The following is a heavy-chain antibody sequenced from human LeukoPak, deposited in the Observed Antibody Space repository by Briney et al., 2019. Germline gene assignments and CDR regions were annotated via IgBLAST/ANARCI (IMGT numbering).Heavy chain of an antibody. CDR2: IIPIFGTA. Sequence: SVKVSCKASGGTFSSYAISWVRQAPGQGLEWMGGIIPIFGTANYAQKFQGRVTITTDESTSTAYMELSSLRCEDTAVYYCARDGSYSGELGYYYYYMDVWGKGTTVTVSS. V-gene: IGHV1-69*05. D-gene: IGHD1-26*01. CDR3: ARDGSYSGELGYYYYYMDV. J-gene: IGHJ6*03. CDR1: GGTFSSYA.